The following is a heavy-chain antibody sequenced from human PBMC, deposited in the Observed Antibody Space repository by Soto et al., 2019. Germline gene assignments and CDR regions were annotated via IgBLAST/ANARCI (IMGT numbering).Heavy chain of an antibody. CDR3: ARDDYHDSSRYYYPFDY. J-gene: IGHJ4*02. CDR1: GFTFSSYG. D-gene: IGHD3-22*01. Sequence: QVQLVESGGGVVQPGRSLRLSCAASGFTFSSYGMHWVRQAPGKGLEWVAVIWYDGSNKYYADSVKGRFTISRDNSKNTLYLLMNSLRAEDTAVYYCARDDYHDSSRYYYPFDYWGQGTLVTVSS. CDR2: IWYDGSNK. V-gene: IGHV3-33*01.